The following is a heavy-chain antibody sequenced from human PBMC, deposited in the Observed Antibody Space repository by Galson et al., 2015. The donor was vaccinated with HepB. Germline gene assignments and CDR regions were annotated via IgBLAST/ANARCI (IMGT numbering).Heavy chain of an antibody. J-gene: IGHJ4*02. V-gene: IGHV3-30*04. CDR2: ISYDGSNK. Sequence: SLRLSCAASGFTFSSYAMHWVRQAPGKGLEWVAVISYDGSNKYYADSVKGRFTTSRDNSKNTLYLQMNSLRAEDTAVYYCARERGSFTAEPGVFDYWGQGTLVTVSS. D-gene: IGHD1-26*01. CDR3: ARERGSFTAEPGVFDY. CDR1: GFTFSSYA.